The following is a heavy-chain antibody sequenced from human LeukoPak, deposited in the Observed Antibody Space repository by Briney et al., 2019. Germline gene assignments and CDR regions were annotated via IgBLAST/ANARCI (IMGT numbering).Heavy chain of an antibody. J-gene: IGHJ6*03. CDR3: ARDWDDFWSGSLPSYYYYMDV. Sequence: GASVKVSCKASGYTFTSYGISWVRQAPGQGLEWMGWISAYNGNTNYAQKLQGRVTMTTDTSTSTAYMELRSLRSDDTAVYYCARDWDDFWSGSLPSYYYYMDVWGKGTTVTASS. V-gene: IGHV1-18*01. CDR1: GYTFTSYG. CDR2: ISAYNGNT. D-gene: IGHD3-3*01.